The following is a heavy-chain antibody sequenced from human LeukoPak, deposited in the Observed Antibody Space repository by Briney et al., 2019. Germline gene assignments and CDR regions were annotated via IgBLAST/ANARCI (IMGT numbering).Heavy chain of an antibody. D-gene: IGHD7-27*01. V-gene: IGHV4-59*08. J-gene: IGHJ4*02. CDR2: IYYTGST. CDR3: ARRALTGDDFDN. CDR1: GGSINTYY. Sequence: SETLSLTCTVSGGSINTYYWSWIRQPPGKGLEWIGYIYYTGSTNYNPFLKSRVTISVDTSKNRISLKLSSVTAADTAVYYCARRALTGDDFDNWGQGTLVIVSS.